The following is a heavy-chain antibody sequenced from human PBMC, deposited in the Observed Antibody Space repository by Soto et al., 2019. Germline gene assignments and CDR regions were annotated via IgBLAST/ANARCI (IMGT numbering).Heavy chain of an antibody. CDR3: ARAYFDD. CDR1: VFTCSRYA. Sequence: GGPLGLXAAASVFTCSRYAIHWVRQAPGKVLEWVAVISYDGRNKYYADSVKGRFTISRDNSKKTLYLQMDSLRAEDTAVYYCARAYFDDWGQGTLVTFSS. V-gene: IGHV3-30*04. J-gene: IGHJ4*02. CDR2: ISYDGRNK.